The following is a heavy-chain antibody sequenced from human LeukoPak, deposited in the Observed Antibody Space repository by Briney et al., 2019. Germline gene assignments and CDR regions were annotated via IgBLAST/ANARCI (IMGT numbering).Heavy chain of an antibody. D-gene: IGHD3/OR15-3a*01. CDR3: ARALSWTTDSYYYMDV. CDR2: MNPNSGNT. J-gene: IGHJ6*03. CDR1: GYTFTSYD. V-gene: IGHV1-8*01. Sequence: ASVKVSCKASGYTFTSYDINWVRQATGQGLEWMGWMNPNSGNTGYAQEFQGRVTMTKNTSITTAYMELSSLRSEDTAVYYCARALSWTTDSYYYMDVWGKGTTVTVSS.